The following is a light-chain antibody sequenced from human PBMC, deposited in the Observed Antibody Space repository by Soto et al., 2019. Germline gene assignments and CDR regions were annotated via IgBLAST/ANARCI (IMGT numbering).Light chain of an antibody. V-gene: IGKV3-20*01. J-gene: IGKJ4*01. CDR3: QQYGSSPT. Sequence: EIVLMQSPGTLSLSPGERATLSCRASQSVSSSYLAWYQQKPGQAPRLLIYGASSRATGIPDRFSGSGSGTDFTITISRLEPEDFAVYYCQQYGSSPTFGGGTKVEIK. CDR2: GAS. CDR1: QSVSSSY.